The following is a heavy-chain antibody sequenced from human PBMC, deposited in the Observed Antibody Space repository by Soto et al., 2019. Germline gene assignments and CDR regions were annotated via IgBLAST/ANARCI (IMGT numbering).Heavy chain of an antibody. V-gene: IGHV1-8*01. CDR1: GYTFTDYD. CDR2: VSPDHGNA. Sequence: QVRVVQSGAEVKKPGASVKVSCKTSGYTFTDYDINWVRQAPGQGLEWMGWVSPDHGNAGYAQQFEGRVTMTSDTSISTVFLELTNLRSEDTAGYYCAVTTGYWGQGTKVTVSS. CDR3: AVTTGY. J-gene: IGHJ4*02. D-gene: IGHD4-17*01.